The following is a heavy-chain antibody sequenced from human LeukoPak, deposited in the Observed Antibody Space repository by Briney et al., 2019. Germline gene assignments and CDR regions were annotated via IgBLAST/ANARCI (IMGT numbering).Heavy chain of an antibody. CDR2: IIPIFGTA. J-gene: IGHJ4*02. Sequence: ASVKASCKASGGTFSSYAISWVRQAPGQGLEGMGGIIPIFGTANYAQKFQGRVTITTDESTSTAYMELSSLRSEDTAVYYCARLSFDYWGQGTLVTVSS. CDR1: GGTFSSYA. V-gene: IGHV1-69*05. CDR3: ARLSFDY. D-gene: IGHD3-16*02.